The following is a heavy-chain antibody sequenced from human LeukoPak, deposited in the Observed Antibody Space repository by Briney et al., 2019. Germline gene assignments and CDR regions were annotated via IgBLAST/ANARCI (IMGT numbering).Heavy chain of an antibody. CDR1: GGSISSSSYH. J-gene: IGHJ4*02. Sequence: SETLSLTCTVSGGSISSSSYHWGWIRQPPGKGLEWIGSIYYSGSTYYNPSLQSRVTMSVDTSKNQFSLKLSSVTAADTAVYYCARTVLFDYDGRRGDYWGQGTLVTVSS. V-gene: IGHV4-39*01. CDR3: ARTVLFDYDGRRGDY. D-gene: IGHD4-23*01. CDR2: IYYSGST.